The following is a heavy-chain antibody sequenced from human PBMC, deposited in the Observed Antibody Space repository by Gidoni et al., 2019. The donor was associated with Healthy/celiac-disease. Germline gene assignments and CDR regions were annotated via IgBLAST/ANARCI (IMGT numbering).Heavy chain of an antibody. D-gene: IGHD3-9*01. CDR1: GFTFGDYA. Sequence: EVQLVESGGGLVQPGRSLRLSCTASGFTFGDYAMSWVRQAPGKGLEWVGFIRSKAYGGTTEYAASVKGRFTISRDDSKSIAYLQMNSLKTEDTAVYYCKCYYDILTGYLNYFDYWGQGTLVTVSS. V-gene: IGHV3-49*04. CDR2: IRSKAYGGTT. CDR3: KCYYDILTGYLNYFDY. J-gene: IGHJ4*02.